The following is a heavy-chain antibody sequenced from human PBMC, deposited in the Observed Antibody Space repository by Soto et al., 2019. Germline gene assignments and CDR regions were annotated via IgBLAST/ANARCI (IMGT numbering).Heavy chain of an antibody. CDR1: GDSNNNRSYY. CDR3: ARQRTSVVTQAYFDS. CDR2: IYYSGST. Sequence: PSETLSLTCTVTGDSNNNRSYYWGWIRQPPGKGLEWIGSIYYSGSTYNNPSLKSRASMSVDTSKNQFSLKLRSVTAADTALYYCARQRTSVVTQAYFDSWGQGSLVTVSS. V-gene: IGHV4-39*01. D-gene: IGHD2-21*02. J-gene: IGHJ4*02.